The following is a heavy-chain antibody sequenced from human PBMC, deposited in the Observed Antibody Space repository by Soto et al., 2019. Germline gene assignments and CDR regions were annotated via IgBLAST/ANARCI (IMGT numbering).Heavy chain of an antibody. Sequence: SVKVSCKASGGTFSSYAISWVRQAPGQGLEWMGGIIPIFGTANYAQKFQGRVTITADKSTSTAYMELSSLRSEDTAVYYCARASSGWYLFGYWGQGTLVTVSS. CDR2: IIPIFGTA. D-gene: IGHD6-19*01. CDR3: ARASSGWYLFGY. J-gene: IGHJ4*02. CDR1: GGTFSSYA. V-gene: IGHV1-69*06.